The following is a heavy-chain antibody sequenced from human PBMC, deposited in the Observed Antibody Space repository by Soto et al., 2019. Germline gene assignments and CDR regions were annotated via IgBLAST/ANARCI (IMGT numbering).Heavy chain of an antibody. CDR2: IWYDGSNK. CDR1: GFTFSSYG. J-gene: IGHJ6*02. CDR3: ARDIEGYGDYPPDYYGMDV. V-gene: IGHV3-33*01. D-gene: IGHD4-17*01. Sequence: GGSLRLSCAASGFTFSSYGMHWVRQAPGKGLEWVAVIWYDGSNKYYADSVKGRFTISRDNSKNTLYLQMNSLRAEDTAVYYCARDIEGYGDYPPDYYGMDVWGQGTTVTVSS.